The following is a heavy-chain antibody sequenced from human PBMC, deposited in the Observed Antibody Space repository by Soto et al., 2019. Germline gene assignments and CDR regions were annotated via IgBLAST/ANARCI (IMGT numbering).Heavy chain of an antibody. D-gene: IGHD2-15*01. CDR3: ARGWVGSGDDP. V-gene: IGHV1-18*01. CDR1: GYTFINYG. CDR2: ITPYTGNT. Sequence: QVQLVQSGAEVKKPGASVKVSCKASGYTFINYGINWVRQAPGQGLEWMGWITPYTGNTNYAQKLQGRLTMTADTSTSTAYMQLRSLRSDDTAVYYCARGWVGSGDDPWGQGTLVTVSS. J-gene: IGHJ5*02.